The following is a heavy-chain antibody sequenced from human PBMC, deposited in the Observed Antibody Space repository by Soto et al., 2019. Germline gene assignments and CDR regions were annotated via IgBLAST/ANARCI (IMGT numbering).Heavy chain of an antibody. CDR1: GYTFTGYY. J-gene: IGHJ5*02. CDR3: ARGYSRSGFWFDP. V-gene: IGHV1-2*02. Sequence: ASVKVSFKASGYTFTGYYMHWVRQAPGQGLEWMGWINPNSGGTNYAQKFQGRVTMTRGXXXXXAXMXLXXXXADXTAVYYRARGYSRSGFWFDPWGRGTLVTVSS. CDR2: INPNSGGT. D-gene: IGHD6-6*01.